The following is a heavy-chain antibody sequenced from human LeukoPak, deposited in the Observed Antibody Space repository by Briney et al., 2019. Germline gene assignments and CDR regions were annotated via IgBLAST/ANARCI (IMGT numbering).Heavy chain of an antibody. CDR1: GYSFTSHY. CDR2: INPRGTAT. J-gene: IGHJ5*02. Sequence: ASVKVSCKASGYSFTSHYMHWVRQAPGQGLEWMGLINPRGTATRYAESFQGRLTLTRDLSTSTDYMGLSSLRSDDTAVYFCARDTSEGDYAWWFDPWGQGTLVTVAS. V-gene: IGHV1-46*01. CDR3: ARDTSEGDYAWWFDP. D-gene: IGHD3-16*01.